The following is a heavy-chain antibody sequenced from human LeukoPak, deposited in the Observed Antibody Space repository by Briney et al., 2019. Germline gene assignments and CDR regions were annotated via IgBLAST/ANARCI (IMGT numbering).Heavy chain of an antibody. Sequence: SETLSLTCVVSGGSFTDSYWTWIPQPPGKGREWIGEINHSGTTNYTPSLKSRVTISVDTSKNQFSLRLTSVTAADTAVYYCAKRSGWYPRWAYFDYWGQGTLVTVSA. CDR1: GGSFTDSY. J-gene: IGHJ4*02. D-gene: IGHD6-19*01. CDR2: INHSGTT. CDR3: AKRSGWYPRWAYFDY. V-gene: IGHV4-34*01.